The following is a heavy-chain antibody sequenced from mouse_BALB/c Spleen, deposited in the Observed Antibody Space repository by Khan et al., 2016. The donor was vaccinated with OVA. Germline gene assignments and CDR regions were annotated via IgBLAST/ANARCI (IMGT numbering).Heavy chain of an antibody. J-gene: IGHJ3*01. D-gene: IGHD1-1*01. CDR2: INPSSGYI. CDR1: GYIFTNYM. Sequence: QVQLQQSGAELARPGASVKMSCKASGYIFTNYMMHWVKQRPGQGLEWIGDINPSSGYINYNQKFKDKATLTADKSSSTAYMQLSSLTSDDSAVYYCTRGGYGSFGYWGQGTLVTVSA. V-gene: IGHV1-4*01. CDR3: TRGGYGSFGY.